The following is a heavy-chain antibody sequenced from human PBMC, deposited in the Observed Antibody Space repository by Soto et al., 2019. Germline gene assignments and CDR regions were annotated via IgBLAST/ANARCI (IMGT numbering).Heavy chain of an antibody. CDR2: IYYSGNT. V-gene: IGHV4-61*08. J-gene: IGHJ5*01. Sequence: SETLSLTCTVSGDSVTSGDYYWSWIRQPPGKGLEWIGYIYYSGNTNYSPSLKSRVTISLDTSNNQFSLKLSSVTAADTAVYFCARIPVDTYMSYWFDPCGPGTLVTVS. CDR1: GDSVTSGDYY. D-gene: IGHD5-18*01. CDR3: ARIPVDTYMSYWFDP.